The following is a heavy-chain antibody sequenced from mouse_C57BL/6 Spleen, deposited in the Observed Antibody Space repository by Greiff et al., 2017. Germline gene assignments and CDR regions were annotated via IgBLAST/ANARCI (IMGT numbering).Heavy chain of an antibody. CDR1: GYAFSSSW. Sequence: VQLQESGPELVKPGASVKISCKASGYAFSSSWMNWVKQRPGKGLEWIGRIYPGDGDTNYNGKFKGKATLTADKSSSTAYMQLSSLTSEDSAVYFCARGLGGGFDYWGQGTTLTVSS. CDR2: IYPGDGDT. D-gene: IGHD4-1*01. J-gene: IGHJ2*01. CDR3: ARGLGGGFDY. V-gene: IGHV1-82*01.